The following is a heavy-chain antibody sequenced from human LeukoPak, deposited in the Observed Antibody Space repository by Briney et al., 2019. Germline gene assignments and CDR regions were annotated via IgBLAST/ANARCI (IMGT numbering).Heavy chain of an antibody. J-gene: IGHJ5*02. D-gene: IGHD3-10*01. CDR1: GFTFTSYW. Sequence: GGSLRHSCVASGFTFTSYWMSWVRQTPGKGLEWVANIKQDGSEKNYIDSVKGRFTISRDNGKDSLYLQMNRLRADDTAIYYCARERGSGSYHPFDPWGQGTLAIVSS. CDR3: ARERGSGSYHPFDP. CDR2: IKQDGSEK. V-gene: IGHV3-7*01.